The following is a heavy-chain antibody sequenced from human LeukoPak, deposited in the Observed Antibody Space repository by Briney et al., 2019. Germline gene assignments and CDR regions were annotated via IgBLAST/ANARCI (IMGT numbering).Heavy chain of an antibody. V-gene: IGHV3-21*01. Sequence: GGSLRLSCAASGFTFSSYSMNWVRQAPGKGLEWVSSISSSSSYIYYADSVKGRFTISRDNAKNSLHLQMNSLRAEDTAVYYCSAMDTAMVNYWGQGTLVTVSS. CDR2: ISSSSSYI. CDR3: SAMDTAMVNY. J-gene: IGHJ4*02. CDR1: GFTFSSYS. D-gene: IGHD5-18*01.